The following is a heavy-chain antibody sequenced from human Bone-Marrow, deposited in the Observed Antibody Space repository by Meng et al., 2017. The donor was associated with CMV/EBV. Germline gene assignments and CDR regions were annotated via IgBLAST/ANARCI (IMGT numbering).Heavy chain of an antibody. CDR3: ATAGRAGSGLWFGELPIRTFDY. D-gene: IGHD3-10*01. CDR2: ISAYNGYT. CDR1: GYTSFTYG. J-gene: IGHJ4*02. Sequence: QVQLGQSGAEVKKPGASVKVSCKASGYTSFTYGINWVRQAPGQGLEWMGWISAYNGYTRNAQKFQGRVTMTTDTSTSTAYMELRSLRSEDTAVYYCATAGRAGSGLWFGELPIRTFDYWGQGTLVTSPQ. V-gene: IGHV1-18*01.